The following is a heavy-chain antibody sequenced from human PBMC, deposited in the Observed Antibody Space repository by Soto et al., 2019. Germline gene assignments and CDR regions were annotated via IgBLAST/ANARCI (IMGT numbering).Heavy chain of an antibody. J-gene: IGHJ4*01. CDR2: IYHGGTT. V-gene: IGHV4-38-2*02. D-gene: IGHD6-19*01. CDR3: ARCHVLVVAGSTFAY. Sequence: SETLSLTCTVSGYSIRSGSYWALSRHPPGKGPEWIASIYHGGTTFYNPSLKSRITISVDTSNNQFSLKLTSVTAADTAVYYCARCHVLVVAGSTFAYWGHGTPVIVAS. CDR1: GYSIRSGSY.